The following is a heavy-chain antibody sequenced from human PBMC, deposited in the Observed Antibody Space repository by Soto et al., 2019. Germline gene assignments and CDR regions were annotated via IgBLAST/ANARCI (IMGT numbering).Heavy chain of an antibody. Sequence: GGSLRLSCAASGFTFSSYAMHWVRQAPGKGLEWVAATSYDGKNKDYADSVKGRFTISRDNSKNTLYLQMNSLRHEDTAVYYCARERAIAATGIFYYWGQGTLVTVSS. CDR2: TSYDGKNK. J-gene: IGHJ4*02. CDR1: GFTFSSYA. D-gene: IGHD6-13*01. CDR3: ARERAIAATGIFYY. V-gene: IGHV3-30*04.